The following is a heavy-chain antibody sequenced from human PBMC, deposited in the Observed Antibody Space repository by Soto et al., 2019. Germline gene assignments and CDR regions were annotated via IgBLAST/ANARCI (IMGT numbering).Heavy chain of an antibody. CDR3: ARVLRDVLSDRYYWYFDL. CDR2: IYYIRTS. D-gene: IGHD3-16*02. J-gene: IGHJ2*01. CDR1: GASISSGGYY. V-gene: IGHV4-31*03. Sequence: QVQLQESGPGLVKPSQTLSLTCTVSGASISSGGYYWGWIRQHPGKGLEWIGFIYYIRTSYYNPSLESRITLSVDTSKNHFSLNLTSGTAADTAVYYCARVLRDVLSDRYYWYFDLWGRGTLVTVSS.